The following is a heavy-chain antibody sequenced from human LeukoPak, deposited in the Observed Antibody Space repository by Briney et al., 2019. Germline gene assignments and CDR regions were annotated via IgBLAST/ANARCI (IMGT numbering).Heavy chain of an antibody. J-gene: IGHJ6*03. CDR1: GYTFTSYG. D-gene: IGHD2-2*01. Sequence: ASVKVSCKASGYTFTSYGISWVRQAPGQGLEWMGWISAYNGNTNYAQKLQGRVTMTTDTSTSTAYMELRSLRSDDMAVYYCAREKGYCSSTSCYDEDDYYYYYYMDVWGKGTTVTVSS. V-gene: IGHV1-18*03. CDR3: AREKGYCSSTSCYDEDDYYYYYYMDV. CDR2: ISAYNGNT.